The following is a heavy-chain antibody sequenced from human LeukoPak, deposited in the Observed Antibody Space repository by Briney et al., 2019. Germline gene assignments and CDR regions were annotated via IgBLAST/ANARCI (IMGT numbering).Heavy chain of an antibody. Sequence: SGGSLRLSCVASGFTFSSYLMNWVRQAPGKGLGWVSYISSSGSTIYYADSVKGRFTISRDNAKNSLYLQMNSLRAEDTAVYYCARETQWLGFDYWGQGTLVTVSS. CDR2: ISSSGSTI. D-gene: IGHD6-19*01. CDR3: ARETQWLGFDY. J-gene: IGHJ4*02. CDR1: GFTFSSYL. V-gene: IGHV3-48*03.